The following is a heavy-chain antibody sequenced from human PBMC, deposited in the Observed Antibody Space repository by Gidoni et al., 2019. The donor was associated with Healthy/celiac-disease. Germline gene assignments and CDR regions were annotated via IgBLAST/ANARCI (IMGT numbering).Heavy chain of an antibody. J-gene: IGHJ4*02. CDR1: GFTFSIYA. CDR2: ISYDGSNK. Sequence: QVQLVESGGGVVQPGRSLILSCAASGFTFSIYAMHWVRQAPGKGLDWVAVISYDGSNKYYADSVKGRFTIFRDNSKNTLYLQMNSLRGEDTAVYYCARRDLKGAPFDYWGQGTLVTVSA. CDR3: ARRDLKGAPFDY. V-gene: IGHV3-30-3*01.